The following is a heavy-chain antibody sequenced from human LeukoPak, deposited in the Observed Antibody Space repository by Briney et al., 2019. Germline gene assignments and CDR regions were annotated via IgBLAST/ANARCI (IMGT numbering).Heavy chain of an antibody. CDR3: ARDSANPQYYYGSGSYYPLDY. CDR1: GGTFSSYA. D-gene: IGHD3-10*01. J-gene: IGHJ4*02. Sequence: ASVKVSCKASGGTFSSYAMSWVRQAPGQGLEWMGRLIPILGIANYAQKFQGRVTITADKSTSTAYMELSSLRSEDTAVYYCARDSANPQYYYGSGSYYPLDYWGQGTLVTVSS. CDR2: LIPILGIA. V-gene: IGHV1-69*04.